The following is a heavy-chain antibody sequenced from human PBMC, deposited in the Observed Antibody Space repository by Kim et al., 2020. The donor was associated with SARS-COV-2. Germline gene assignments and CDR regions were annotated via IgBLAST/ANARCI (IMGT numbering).Heavy chain of an antibody. CDR1: GGSLSSGSYY. J-gene: IGHJ4*02. CDR3: ARAFSSWYYFDY. V-gene: IGHV4-61*01. D-gene: IGHD6-13*01. Sequence: SETLSLTCTVSGGSLSSGSYYWSWVRQTPGKGLEWIAYIYYTGSTNYNPSLKSRVTISVDTSKNQFSLKLSSVTAPDTAVYYCARAFSSWYYFDYWGQGTLVTVSS. CDR2: IYYTGST.